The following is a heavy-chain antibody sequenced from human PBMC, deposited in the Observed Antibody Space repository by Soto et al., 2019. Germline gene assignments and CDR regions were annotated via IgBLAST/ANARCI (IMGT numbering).Heavy chain of an antibody. CDR2: IYYSGST. CDR1: GGSISSYY. V-gene: IGHV4-59*01. D-gene: IGHD6-25*01. Sequence: SETLSLTCTVSGGSISSYYWSWIRQPPGKGLEWIGYIYYSGSTNYNPSLKSRVTISVDTSKNQFSLKLSSVTAADTAVYYCARDDPHGSDYFDYWGQGTLVTVS. J-gene: IGHJ4*02. CDR3: ARDDPHGSDYFDY.